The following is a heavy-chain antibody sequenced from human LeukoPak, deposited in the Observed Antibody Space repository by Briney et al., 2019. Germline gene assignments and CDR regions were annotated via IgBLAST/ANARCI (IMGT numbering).Heavy chain of an antibody. CDR3: ARAAELLAAPGTDAFDI. D-gene: IGHD1-1*01. CDR2: INPSSGGT. CDR1: GYTFTGYY. Sequence: ASVKVSCKASGYTFTGYYIHWVRQAPGQGLEWMGWINPSSGGTDYAQKFQGRVTMTRDTSISTAYMELTRLRSDDTAVYYCARAAELLAAPGTDAFDIWGQGTMVTVSS. V-gene: IGHV1-2*02. J-gene: IGHJ3*02.